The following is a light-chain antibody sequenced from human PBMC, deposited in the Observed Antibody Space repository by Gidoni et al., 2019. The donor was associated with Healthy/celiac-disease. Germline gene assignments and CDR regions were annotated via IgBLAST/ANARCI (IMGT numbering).Light chain of an antibody. J-gene: IGLJ2*01. V-gene: IGLV1-47*01. Sequence: QSVLTQPPSASGTPGQRVTISCSGSSSNIGSNYVYWYQQRPGTAPKLLIYRNNQRPSGVPDRFSGSQSGTSASLAISGLRSEDEADYYCAAWDDSLSGHVVFGGGTKLTVL. CDR1: SSNIGSNY. CDR2: RNN. CDR3: AAWDDSLSGHVV.